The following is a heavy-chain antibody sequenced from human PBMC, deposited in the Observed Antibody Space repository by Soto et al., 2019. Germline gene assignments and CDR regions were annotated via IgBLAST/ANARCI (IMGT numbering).Heavy chain of an antibody. V-gene: IGHV1-69*01. CDR1: GGTFSSYA. CDR2: IIPIFGTA. J-gene: IGHJ6*02. D-gene: IGHD5-12*01. Sequence: QVQLVQSGAEVKKPGSSVKVSCKASGGTFSSYAISWVRQAPGQGLEWMGGIIPIFGTANYAQKFQGRVTITADESTSTAYMELSSVRSEDTAVYYCARAFGGYDPYYYYGMDVWGQGTTVTVSS. CDR3: ARAFGGYDPYYYYGMDV.